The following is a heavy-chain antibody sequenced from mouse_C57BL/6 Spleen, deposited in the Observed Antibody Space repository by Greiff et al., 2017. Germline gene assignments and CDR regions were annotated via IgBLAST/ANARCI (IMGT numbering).Heavy chain of an antibody. D-gene: IGHD1-1*01. CDR1: GYSFTGYD. CDR2: INPSTGGT. J-gene: IGHJ2*01. Sequence: VQLKESGPELVKPGASVKISCKASGYSFTGYDMNWVKQRTGKSLEWIGEINPSTGGTTYKQKFKAKATLTVDKSSSTAYMQLNSLTSEDSAVYYCASLYDGSGGDYFDYWGQGTTLTVSS. V-gene: IGHV1-42*01. CDR3: ASLYDGSGGDYFDY.